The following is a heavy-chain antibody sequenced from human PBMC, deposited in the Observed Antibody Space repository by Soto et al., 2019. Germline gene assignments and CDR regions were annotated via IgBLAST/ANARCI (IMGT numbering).Heavy chain of an antibody. Sequence: GESLKISCAASGLSVSTNFMSWVRQAPGKGLEWLAVIYSGGKTFYADSVKGRFTISKDNSKNTLSLQMNSLRAEDTAVYYCTRDAPGERPYYFYYYGMDVWGQGTTVTVSS. CDR2: IYSGGKT. CDR3: TRDAPGERPYYFYYYGMDV. J-gene: IGHJ6*02. V-gene: IGHV3-53*01. CDR1: GLSVSTNF.